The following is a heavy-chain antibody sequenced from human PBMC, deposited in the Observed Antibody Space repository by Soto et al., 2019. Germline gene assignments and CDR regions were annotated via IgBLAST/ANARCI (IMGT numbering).Heavy chain of an antibody. Sequence: SETLSLTCTVSGVSISSSNSYWGWIRQPPGKGLEWIGSIYYSGSTYYNPSLKSRVTISVDTSNNQFSLKLSSVTAADTAVFYCARRVVPAASVDYWGQGTLVTVSS. CDR1: GVSISSSNSY. J-gene: IGHJ4*02. CDR3: ARRVVPAASVDY. V-gene: IGHV4-39*01. CDR2: IYYSGST. D-gene: IGHD2-2*01.